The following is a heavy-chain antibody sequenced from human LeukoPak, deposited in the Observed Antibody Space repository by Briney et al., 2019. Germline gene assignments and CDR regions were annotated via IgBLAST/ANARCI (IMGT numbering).Heavy chain of an antibody. J-gene: IGHJ3*02. Sequence: GGSLRLSCTTSGFTFTDYWMTWVRQAPGKGLEWVAFIRYDGSNKYYADSVKGRFTISRDNSKNTLYLQMNSLRAEDTAVYYCARARSSYGYGDAFDIWGQGTMVTVSS. CDR1: GFTFTDYW. D-gene: IGHD5-18*01. CDR3: ARARSSYGYGDAFDI. V-gene: IGHV3-30*02. CDR2: IRYDGSNK.